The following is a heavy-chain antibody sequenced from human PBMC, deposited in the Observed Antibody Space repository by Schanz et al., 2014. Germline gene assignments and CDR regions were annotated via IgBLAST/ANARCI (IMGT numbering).Heavy chain of an antibody. D-gene: IGHD3-9*01. Sequence: QMQLVESGGGVVQPGRSLRLSCAASGFTFSTCAMHWVRQAPGKGLEWVAVISYEGNDKYYGDSVKGRFTISRDRPKNRLYLQMNSLRPEDSGVYYCARGVARERYSDWLELDYWGQGTLVTVSS. CDR2: ISYEGNDK. V-gene: IGHV3-30*04. J-gene: IGHJ4*02. CDR3: ARGVARERYSDWLELDY. CDR1: GFTFSTCA.